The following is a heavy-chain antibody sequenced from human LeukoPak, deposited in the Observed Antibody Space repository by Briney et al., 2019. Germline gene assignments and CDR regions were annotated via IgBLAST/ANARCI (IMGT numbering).Heavy chain of an antibody. D-gene: IGHD2-21*02. V-gene: IGHV3-53*01. J-gene: IGHJ5*02. CDR3: ARGDGKDNWFDP. CDR2: IYSGGST. CDR1: GFTVSSNY. Sequence: HPGGSLRLSRTVSGFTVSSNYMSWVRQAPGKGLEWVSVIYSGGSTYYGDSVKGRFTISRDNSKNTLYLQMNSLRAEDTAVYYCARGDGKDNWFDPWGQGTLVTVSS.